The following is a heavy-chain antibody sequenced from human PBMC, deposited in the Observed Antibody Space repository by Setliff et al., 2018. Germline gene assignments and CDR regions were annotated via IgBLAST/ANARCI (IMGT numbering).Heavy chain of an antibody. Sequence: ASVKVSCKASGYTFTGHHLHWVRQAPGQGLEWMGWINPNSGGTNYAQKFQGRVAMTTDTSTGTAYMELSGLTSADTAIYYCIVNMVRPVTGLDSWGPGTLVTVSS. J-gene: IGHJ4*02. CDR2: INPNSGGT. CDR3: IVNMVRPVTGLDS. CDR1: GYTFTGHH. V-gene: IGHV1-2*02. D-gene: IGHD2-15*01.